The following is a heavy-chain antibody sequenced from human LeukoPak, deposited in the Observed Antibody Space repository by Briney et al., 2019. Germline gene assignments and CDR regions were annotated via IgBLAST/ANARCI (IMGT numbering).Heavy chain of an antibody. J-gene: IGHJ3*02. CDR2: ISSSSSYI. V-gene: IGHV3-21*01. Sequence: KSGGSLRLSCAASGFTFSSYSMNWVRQAPGKGLEWVSSISSSSSYIYYADSVKGRFTISRDNAKNSLYLQKNSLRAEDTAVYYCASSRTYDSSGYYYGGQGRLDAFDIWGQGTMVTVSS. CDR3: ASSRTYDSSGYYYGGQGRLDAFDI. CDR1: GFTFSSYS. D-gene: IGHD3-22*01.